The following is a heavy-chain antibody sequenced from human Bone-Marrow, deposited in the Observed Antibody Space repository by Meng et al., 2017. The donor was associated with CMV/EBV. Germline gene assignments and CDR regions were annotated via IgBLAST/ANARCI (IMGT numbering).Heavy chain of an antibody. CDR3: ATLSGYSYVDY. D-gene: IGHD5-18*01. V-gene: IGHV4-39*07. CDR1: GGSISSSSYY. Sequence: LQGPGPGLGKPSGTLSLTCPVSGGSISSSSYYWGWIRQPPGKGLEWIGSIYYSGSTYYNPSLKSRVTISVDTSKNQFSLKLSSVTAADTAVYYCATLSGYSYVDYWGQGTLVTVSS. J-gene: IGHJ4*02. CDR2: IYYSGST.